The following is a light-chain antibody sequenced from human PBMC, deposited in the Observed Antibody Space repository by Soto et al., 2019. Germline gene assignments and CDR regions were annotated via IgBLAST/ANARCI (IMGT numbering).Light chain of an antibody. V-gene: IGKV3-11*01. Sequence: EIVLTQSPATLSLSPGERATLSCRASQSVTKYLSWYQQKYGQAPRLLIYDAYKKATGIPARLSGSGYGTNFTLTISSLEPEDFAVYYCQQRTIWPLTFGGGTKGDIK. CDR2: DAY. CDR1: QSVTKY. J-gene: IGKJ4*01. CDR3: QQRTIWPLT.